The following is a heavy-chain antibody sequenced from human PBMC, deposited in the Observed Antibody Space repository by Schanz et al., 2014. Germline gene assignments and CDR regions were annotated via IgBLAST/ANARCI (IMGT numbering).Heavy chain of an antibody. CDR2: FIVDSGNT. J-gene: IGHJ4*02. CDR3: ARGTDWNLHY. CDR1: GFTFSNYA. V-gene: IGHV3-23*04. Sequence: EVQLVESGGGLVKPGGSLRLSCAASGFTFSNYAMSWVRQAPGKGLEWVSGFIVDSGNTYYAGSVKGRFTVSRDSGQNSLYLQMNSLRAGDTAVYYCARGTDWNLHYWGQGALVTVSS. D-gene: IGHD1-1*01.